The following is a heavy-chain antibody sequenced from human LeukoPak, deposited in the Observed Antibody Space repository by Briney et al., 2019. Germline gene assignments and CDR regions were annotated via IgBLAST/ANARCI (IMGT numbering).Heavy chain of an antibody. Sequence: PGGSLRLSCAASGFTFSSYAMSWVRQAPGKGLEWVSAISGSGGSTYYADSVKGRFTISRDNSKNTLYLQMNSLRAEDTAVYYCAKALDRGSSGWYVSNWFDPWGQGTLVTVSS. D-gene: IGHD6-19*01. CDR3: AKALDRGSSGWYVSNWFDP. J-gene: IGHJ5*02. V-gene: IGHV3-23*01. CDR1: GFTFSSYA. CDR2: ISGSGGST.